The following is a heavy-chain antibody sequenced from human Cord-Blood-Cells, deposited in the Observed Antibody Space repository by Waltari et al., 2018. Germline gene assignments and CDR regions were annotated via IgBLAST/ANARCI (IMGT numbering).Heavy chain of an antibody. J-gene: IGHJ5*02. CDR1: GFTFSSYS. CDR2: ISSSSSYL. V-gene: IGHV3-21*01. D-gene: IGHD3-3*01. Sequence: EVQLVESGGGLVKPGGSLRLSCAASGFTFSSYSMNWVRQAPGKGLEWVSSISSSSSYLYYADSVKGRFTISRDNAKNSLYLQMNSLRAEDTAVYYCASGVEYYDFWSGYYNWFDPWGQGTLVTVSS. CDR3: ASGVEYYDFWSGYYNWFDP.